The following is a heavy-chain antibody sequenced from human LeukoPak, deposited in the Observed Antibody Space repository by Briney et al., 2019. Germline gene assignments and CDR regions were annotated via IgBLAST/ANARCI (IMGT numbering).Heavy chain of an antibody. D-gene: IGHD2-21*02. CDR3: ARVRAPATAIYCFDP. CDR2: MNPNSGNT. V-gene: IGHV1-8*01. CDR1: GYTFTSYD. J-gene: IGHJ5*02. Sequence: ASVKVSCKASGYTFTSYDINWVRQATGQGLEWMGWMNPNSGNTGYAQKFQGRVTMTRNTSISTAYMELSSLRSEDTAVYYCARVRAPATAIYCFDPWGQGTLVTVSS.